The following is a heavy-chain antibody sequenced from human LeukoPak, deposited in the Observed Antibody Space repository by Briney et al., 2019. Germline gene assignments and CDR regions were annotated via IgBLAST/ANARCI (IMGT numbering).Heavy chain of an antibody. CDR2: ISAYNGNT. CDR1: GYTFTSYG. CDR3: ARSRIAARRGYYSGMDV. D-gene: IGHD6-6*01. Sequence: ASVKVSCKASGYTFTSYGISWVRQAPGQGLEWMGWISAYNGNTNYAQKLQGRVTITTDTSTSTAYMELRSLISADTAVYYCARSRIAARRGYYSGMDVWGQGTTVTVSS. V-gene: IGHV1-18*01. J-gene: IGHJ6*02.